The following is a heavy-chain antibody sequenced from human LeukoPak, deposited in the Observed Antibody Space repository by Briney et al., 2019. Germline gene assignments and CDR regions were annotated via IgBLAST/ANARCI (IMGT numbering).Heavy chain of an antibody. CDR3: ARGAREYYYDSSGFVYY. V-gene: IGHV1-69*02. J-gene: IGHJ4*02. CDR2: IIPILGIA. D-gene: IGHD3-22*01. Sequence: SVKVSCKASGGTFSSYTISWVRQAPGQGLEWMGRIIPILGIANYAQKFQGRVTITADKSTSTAYMELSSLRSEDTAVYYCARGAREYYYDSSGFVYYWGQGTLVTVSS. CDR1: GGTFSSYT.